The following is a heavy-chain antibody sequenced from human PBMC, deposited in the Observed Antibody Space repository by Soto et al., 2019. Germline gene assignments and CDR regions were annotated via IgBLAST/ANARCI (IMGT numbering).Heavy chain of an antibody. CDR2: IIPIFGTA. V-gene: IGHV1-69*06. CDR1: GGTFSSYA. Sequence: QVQLVQSGAEVKKPGSSVKVSCKASGGTFSSYAISWVRQAPGQGLEWMGGIIPIFGTANYAQKFQGRVTITAEKSTRTAYMALSSLRSEDTAVYYCARGSTYYYDSSGYHDAFDIWGQGTTVTVSS. J-gene: IGHJ3*02. CDR3: ARGSTYYYDSSGYHDAFDI. D-gene: IGHD3-22*01.